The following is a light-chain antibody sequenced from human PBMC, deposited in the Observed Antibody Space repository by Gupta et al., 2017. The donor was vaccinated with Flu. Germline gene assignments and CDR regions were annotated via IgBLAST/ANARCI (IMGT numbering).Light chain of an antibody. CDR3: QQSYSTPPIT. V-gene: IGKV1-39*01. CDR2: AAS. CDR1: QSISSY. J-gene: IGKJ5*01. Sequence: SSLSASVGDRVTITCRASQSISSYLNWYQQKPGKAPKLLIYAASSLQSGVPSRFSGSGSGTDFTLTISSLQPEDFATYYCQQSYSTPPITFGQETRLEIK.